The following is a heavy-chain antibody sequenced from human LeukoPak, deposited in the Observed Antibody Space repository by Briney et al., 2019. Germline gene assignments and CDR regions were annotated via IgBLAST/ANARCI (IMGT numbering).Heavy chain of an antibody. CDR3: GRDLNWGAFDI. Sequence: PGGSLRLSCAASGFTFTHYGMNWVRQAPGKGLEWVSGIRANGETTYYADSVRSRFTISRDNSRSMVWLQMNSLTAEDTAMYYCGRDLNWGAFDIRGLGTLVTVSS. D-gene: IGHD7-27*01. CDR2: IRANGETT. J-gene: IGHJ3*02. V-gene: IGHV3-23*01. CDR1: GFTFTHYG.